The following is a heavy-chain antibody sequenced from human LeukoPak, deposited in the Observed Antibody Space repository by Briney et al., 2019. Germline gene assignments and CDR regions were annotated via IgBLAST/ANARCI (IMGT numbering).Heavy chain of an antibody. Sequence: GGSLRLSCAASGFTFNNYAMTWVRQAPGKGLEWVSSIKGSGADTYYADSVKGRFTISRDNSQNTLYLQMNSLIAEDTAVYYCAKSGYNRFDYWGQGTRVTVSS. D-gene: IGHD5-24*01. V-gene: IGHV3-23*01. CDR3: AKSGYNRFDY. CDR2: IKGSGADT. CDR1: GFTFNNYA. J-gene: IGHJ4*02.